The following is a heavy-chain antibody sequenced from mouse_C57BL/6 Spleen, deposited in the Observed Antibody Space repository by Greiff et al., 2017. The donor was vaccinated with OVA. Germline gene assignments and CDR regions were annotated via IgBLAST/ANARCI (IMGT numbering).Heavy chain of an antibody. CDR3: ARSGYYGSSPDY. D-gene: IGHD1-1*01. Sequence: VKLMESGAELVKPGASVKISCKASGYAFSSYWMNWVKQRPGKGLEWIGQIYPGDGDTNYNGKFKGKATLTADTSSSTAYMQLSSLTSEDSAVYFCARSGYYGSSPDYWGQGTTLTVSS. V-gene: IGHV1-80*01. CDR1: GYAFSSYW. CDR2: IYPGDGDT. J-gene: IGHJ2*01.